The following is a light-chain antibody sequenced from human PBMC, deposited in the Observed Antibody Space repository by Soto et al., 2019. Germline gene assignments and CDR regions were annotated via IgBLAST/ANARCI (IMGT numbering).Light chain of an antibody. V-gene: IGKV3-20*01. Sequence: DIVLTQSPGTLSLSPGERATLSCRASQSFRSTSLAWYQQKPGQAPRLLIYGASSRATGIPDRFSGSGSGTDFTLTISRLEPEDFAVYYCQQYGSSGTFGQGTKVDI. CDR3: QQYGSSGT. J-gene: IGKJ1*01. CDR1: QSFRSTS. CDR2: GAS.